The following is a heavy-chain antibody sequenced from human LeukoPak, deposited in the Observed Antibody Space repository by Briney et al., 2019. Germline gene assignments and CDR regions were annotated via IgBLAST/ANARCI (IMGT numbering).Heavy chain of an antibody. Sequence: SVKVSCKVSGYTLTELSMHWVRQAPGKGLEWMGGFDPEDGETIYAQKFQGRVTTTEDTSTDTAYMELSSLRSEDTAVYYCATAVLLRWEPPRDYWGQGTLVTVSS. D-gene: IGHD1-26*01. CDR2: FDPEDGET. J-gene: IGHJ4*02. CDR1: GYTLTELS. CDR3: ATAVLLRWEPPRDY. V-gene: IGHV1-24*01.